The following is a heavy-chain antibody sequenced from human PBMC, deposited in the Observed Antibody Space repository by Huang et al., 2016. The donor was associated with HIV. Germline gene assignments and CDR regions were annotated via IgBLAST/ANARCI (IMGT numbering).Heavy chain of an antibody. Sequence: QVQLVESGGGVVQPGRSLRLSCAASGFTFSNYGVHWVRQAPGKGLGWVAAISDDGSYQYYSDSVKGRFTISRDDSQNTLYLQMSSLRAEDTAVYFCAKDREDSAHQLDYWGQGTRVTVSS. CDR1: GFTFSNYG. D-gene: IGHD1-26*01. J-gene: IGHJ4*02. CDR2: ISDDGSYQ. V-gene: IGHV3-30*18. CDR3: AKDREDSAHQLDY.